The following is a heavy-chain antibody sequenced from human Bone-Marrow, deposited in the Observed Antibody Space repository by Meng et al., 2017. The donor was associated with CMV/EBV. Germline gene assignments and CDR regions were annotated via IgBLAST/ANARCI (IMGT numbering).Heavy chain of an antibody. Sequence: ETLSLTCAVSGGSITISNWWSWVRQPPGKGLEWVSGISASGGSTYYADSVKGRFTISRDNSKNTLYLQMNSLRAEDTAVYYCAKGPGHFRGGEYYFDNWGQGTLVTVSS. V-gene: IGHV3-23*01. CDR1: GGSITISN. D-gene: IGHD3-10*01. CDR2: ISASGGST. CDR3: AKGPGHFRGGEYYFDN. J-gene: IGHJ4*02.